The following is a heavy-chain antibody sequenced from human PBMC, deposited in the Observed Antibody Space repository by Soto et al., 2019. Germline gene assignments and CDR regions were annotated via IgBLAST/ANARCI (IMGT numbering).Heavy chain of an antibody. CDR2: ISSSSSYI. J-gene: IGHJ6*02. CDR3: ARDCSSTSCYHGMDV. Sequence: GGSLRLSCAASGFTFSSYSMNWVRQAPGKGLEWVSSISSSSSYIYYAHSVKGRFTISRDNSKNSLYLQMNSLGAQDTAVYYCARDCSSTSCYHGMDVWRQGTTVTVSS. D-gene: IGHD2-2*01. CDR1: GFTFSSYS. V-gene: IGHV3-21*01.